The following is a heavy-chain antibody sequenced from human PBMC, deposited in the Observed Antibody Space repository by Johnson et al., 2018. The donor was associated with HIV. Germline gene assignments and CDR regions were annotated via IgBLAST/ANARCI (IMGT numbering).Heavy chain of an antibody. J-gene: IGHJ3*02. D-gene: IGHD5-24*01. CDR1: GFTVSSNY. CDR2: INSRGST. Sequence: EVQLVESGGGLVQPGGSLRLSCAASGFTVSSNYMSWVRQGPGKGLEWVSVINSRGSTYYTDSVRGRFTISRDNSKNTLYLQMNSLRAEDTAVYYCARACRDGYTCDAFDIWGQGTIVTVSS. CDR3: ARACRDGYTCDAFDI. V-gene: IGHV3-66*01.